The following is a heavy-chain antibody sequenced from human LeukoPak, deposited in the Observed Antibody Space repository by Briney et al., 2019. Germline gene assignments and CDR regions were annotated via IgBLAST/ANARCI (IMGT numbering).Heavy chain of an antibody. CDR1: GYTFTGYY. Sequence: ASVKVSCKASGYTFTGYYMHWVRQAPGQGLEWMGWINPYSGGTNFAQKFQGRVTMTRDTSLSTAYMELSRLRSDDSAVYYCARSSRLYNDLYYFDYWGQGTLVTVSS. J-gene: IGHJ4*02. CDR2: INPYSGGT. D-gene: IGHD5-24*01. CDR3: ARSSRLYNDLYYFDY. V-gene: IGHV1-2*02.